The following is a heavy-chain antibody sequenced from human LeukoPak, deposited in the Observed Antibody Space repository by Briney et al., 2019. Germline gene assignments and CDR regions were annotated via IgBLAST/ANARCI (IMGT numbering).Heavy chain of an antibody. V-gene: IGHV1-46*01. CDR2: INPSAGTT. Sequence: GASVKVSCKASGYTFTSYHMHWVRQAPGQGLEWMGIINPSAGTTNYAQKFRGRVTMTRDMSTSTVYMELSSLRSEDTAVYYCARGDVLRYFDYWGQGTLVTVSS. CDR3: ARGDVLRYFDY. D-gene: IGHD3-9*01. J-gene: IGHJ4*02. CDR1: GYTFTSYH.